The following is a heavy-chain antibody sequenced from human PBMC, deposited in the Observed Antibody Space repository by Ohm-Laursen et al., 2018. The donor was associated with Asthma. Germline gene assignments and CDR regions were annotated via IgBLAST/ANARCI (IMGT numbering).Heavy chain of an antibody. Sequence: SDTLSLTCAVYGGSFSGYYWSWIRQPPGKGLEWIGEINHSGSTNYNLSLKSRVTISVDTSKNQFSLKLSSVTAADTAVYYCARYGKSSGYPHWGQGTLVTVSS. CDR2: INHSGST. CDR1: GGSFSGYY. D-gene: IGHD3-22*01. CDR3: ARYGKSSGYPH. V-gene: IGHV4-34*01. J-gene: IGHJ4*02.